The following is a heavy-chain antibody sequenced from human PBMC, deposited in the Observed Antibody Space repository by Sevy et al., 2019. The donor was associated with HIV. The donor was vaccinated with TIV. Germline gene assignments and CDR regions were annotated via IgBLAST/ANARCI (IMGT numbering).Heavy chain of an antibody. D-gene: IGHD2-2*01. V-gene: IGHV3-23*01. CDR2: ISAGGTTT. CDR1: GFIFSNYP. J-gene: IGHJ6*02. Sequence: GGSLRLSCAASGFIFSNYPMSWVRHSPGKGLEWVSDISAGGTTTYYADSVEGRFTISRDNSKHTVSLQMNSLGAEDTAIYYGAKRYCSTITCYDDDFWNPYYFYGLDVWGQGISVTVSS. CDR3: AKRYCSTITCYDDDFWNPYYFYGLDV.